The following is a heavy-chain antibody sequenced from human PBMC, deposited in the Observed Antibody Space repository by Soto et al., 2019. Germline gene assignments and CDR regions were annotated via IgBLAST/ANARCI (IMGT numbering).Heavy chain of an antibody. V-gene: IGHV3-30*03. D-gene: IGHD1-1*01. CDR3: ASCERCPRVGVDYYALDV. J-gene: IGHJ6*02. Sequence: HPGGSLRLSCAASGFTINRNDMYWVRQAPGKGLEWVAVMSFDGNHQHYADSVKGRFTISRDTSKNTLSLEMNSLRRDDTAVYYCASCERCPRVGVDYYALDVWGQGTTVTVSS. CDR2: MSFDGNHQ. CDR1: GFTINRND.